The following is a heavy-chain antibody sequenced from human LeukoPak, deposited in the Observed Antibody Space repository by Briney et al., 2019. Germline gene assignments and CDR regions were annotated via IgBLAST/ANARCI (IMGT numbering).Heavy chain of an antibody. CDR2: ISSSSNYI. D-gene: IGHD2-15*01. V-gene: IGHV3-21*01. CDR3: ARVVVANDAFDI. J-gene: IGHJ3*02. CDR1: GFTFSRYS. Sequence: GGSLRLSCAASGFTFSRYSMNWVRQAPGKGLEWVSSISSSSNYIYYADSVKGRFTISRDNARNSLYLQMNSLRAEDTAVYYCARVVVANDAFDIWGQGTMVTVSS.